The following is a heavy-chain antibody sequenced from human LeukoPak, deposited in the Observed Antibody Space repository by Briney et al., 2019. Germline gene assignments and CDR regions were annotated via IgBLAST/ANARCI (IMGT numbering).Heavy chain of an antibody. V-gene: IGHV3-23*01. CDR1: GFSFSSSA. Sequence: GGSLRLSCAASGFSFSSSAMSWVRQAPGKGLEWVSSISRSGGATYYADSVKGRFTISRDNSKNTLNLQMKSLRAEDTAVYYCARDWDYIRGSYRYPYYFEYWGQGTLVTVSS. CDR2: ISRSGGAT. CDR3: ARDWDYIRGSYRYPYYFEY. J-gene: IGHJ4*02. D-gene: IGHD3-16*02.